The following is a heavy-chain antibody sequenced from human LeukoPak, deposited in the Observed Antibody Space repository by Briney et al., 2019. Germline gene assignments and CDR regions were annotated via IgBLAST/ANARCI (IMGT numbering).Heavy chain of an antibody. Sequence: GGSLRLSCAASGFIFSSYEMNWVRQAPGKGLEWVSYISSSASTIHYADSVKGRFTVSRDNAKNSLYLQMNSLRAEDTAVYYCARDPTYYYGSGTYSHYYGMDVWGHGTTVTVSS. D-gene: IGHD3-10*01. CDR2: ISSSASTI. V-gene: IGHV3-48*03. CDR3: ARDPTYYYGSGTYSHYYGMDV. J-gene: IGHJ6*02. CDR1: GFIFSSYE.